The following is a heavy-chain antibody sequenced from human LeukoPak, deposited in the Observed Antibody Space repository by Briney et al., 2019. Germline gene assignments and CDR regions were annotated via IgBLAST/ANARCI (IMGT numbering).Heavy chain of an antibody. D-gene: IGHD3-22*01. CDR2: ISSSSSTI. V-gene: IGHV3-48*01. CDR3: ARDLLDSSGYRNSPGAFDI. CDR1: GFTFSSYA. J-gene: IGHJ3*02. Sequence: GGSLRLSCAASGFTFSSYAMHWVRQAPGKGLEWVSYISSSSSTIYYADSVKGRFTISRDNAKNSLYLQMNSLRAEDTAVYYCARDLLDSSGYRNSPGAFDIWGQGTMVTVSS.